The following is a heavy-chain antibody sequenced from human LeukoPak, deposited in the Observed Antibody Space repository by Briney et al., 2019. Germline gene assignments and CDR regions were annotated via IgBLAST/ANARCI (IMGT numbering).Heavy chain of an antibody. Sequence: GGSLRLSCAASGFTFSSYGMHWVRQDPGKGLEWVAFIRFDGSNKYYADSVKGRFAISRDNSKNTLYLQMNSLRAEDTAVYYCASQYYDFWSAFDYWGQGTLVTVSS. J-gene: IGHJ4*02. CDR2: IRFDGSNK. D-gene: IGHD3-3*01. V-gene: IGHV3-30*02. CDR1: GFTFSSYG. CDR3: ASQYYDFWSAFDY.